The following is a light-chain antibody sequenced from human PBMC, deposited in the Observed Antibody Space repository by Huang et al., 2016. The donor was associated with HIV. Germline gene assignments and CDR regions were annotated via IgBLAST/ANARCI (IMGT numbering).Light chain of an antibody. CDR1: HSVINS. J-gene: IGKJ2*01. CDR3: QQSYTSPHT. Sequence: DRITITCRASHSVINSLNWYQQLPEEAPRLLSYATSKLQSGVPSRFTGSGSGTDFALTINGLRPEDFATYYCQQSYTSPHTFGQGTKLE. CDR2: ATS. V-gene: IGKV1-39*01.